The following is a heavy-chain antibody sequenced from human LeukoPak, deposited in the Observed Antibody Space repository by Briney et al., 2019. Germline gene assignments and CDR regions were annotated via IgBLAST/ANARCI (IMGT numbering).Heavy chain of an antibody. J-gene: IGHJ4*02. CDR2: IIPNSGGT. V-gene: IGHV1-2*02. Sequence: GASVKVSCRSSGYTFTGYYLHWVRQAPGQGLEWMGWIIPNSGGTNYAQKFQGRVTMTRDTSISTAYMDLSRLRSDDTAVYYCAILLMYYYGSGSYYKEVDYWGQGTLVTVSS. D-gene: IGHD3-10*01. CDR1: GYTFTGYY. CDR3: AILLMYYYGSGSYYKEVDY.